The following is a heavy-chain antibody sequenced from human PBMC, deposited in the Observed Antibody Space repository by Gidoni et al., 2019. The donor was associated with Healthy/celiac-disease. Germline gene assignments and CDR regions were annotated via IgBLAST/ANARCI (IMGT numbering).Heavy chain of an antibody. D-gene: IGHD5-12*01. CDR3: ARGYSGYLFLRYFDY. Sequence: QLQLQESGPGLVNPSETLSLTCTVSGGSISSSSYYWGWIRQPPGKGLEWIGSIYYSGSTYYNPSLKSRDTISVDTAKNQFSLKLSSVTAADTAVYYCARGYSGYLFLRYFDYWGQGTLVTVSS. J-gene: IGHJ4*02. V-gene: IGHV4-39*07. CDR2: IYYSGST. CDR1: GGSISSSSYY.